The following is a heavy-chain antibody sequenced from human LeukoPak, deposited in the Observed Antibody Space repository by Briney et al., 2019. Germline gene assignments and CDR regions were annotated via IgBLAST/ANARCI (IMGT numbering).Heavy chain of an antibody. D-gene: IGHD5-12*01. Sequence: SETLSLTCTVSGGSISSGGYYWSWIRQHPGKGLEWIGYIYYSGSTYYNPSLKSRVTISVDTSKNQFSLKLSSVTAADTAVYYCARDRGPYSGYDSYYFDYWGQGTLVTVSS. CDR1: GGSISSGGYY. CDR2: IYYSGST. J-gene: IGHJ4*02. V-gene: IGHV4-31*03. CDR3: ARDRGPYSGYDSYYFDY.